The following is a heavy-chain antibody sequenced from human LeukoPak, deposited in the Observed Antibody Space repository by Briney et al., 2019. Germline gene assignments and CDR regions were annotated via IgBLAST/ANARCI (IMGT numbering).Heavy chain of an antibody. Sequence: GGSLRLSCAASGFTFSNYWMHWIRQVPGKGLVWVSHIKYDGSATNYADSVKGRFAISRDNAKNTLYLQMNSLRAEDTAVYYCVSGSLQSGYNFDYWGQGALVTVSS. V-gene: IGHV3-74*01. D-gene: IGHD3-3*01. CDR2: IKYDGSAT. CDR1: GFTFSNYW. CDR3: VSGSLQSGYNFDY. J-gene: IGHJ4*02.